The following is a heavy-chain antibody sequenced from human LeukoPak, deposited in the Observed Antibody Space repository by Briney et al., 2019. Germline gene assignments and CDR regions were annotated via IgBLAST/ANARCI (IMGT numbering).Heavy chain of an antibody. J-gene: IGHJ4*02. CDR3: AREFVD. CDR2: IYENGGTT. D-gene: IGHD6-6*01. Sequence: GGSLRLSCVGPGFTFRSHAMSWVRQAPEKGLEFVSGIYENGGTTYYADSVKGRFSISRDNSKNTLYLQMDSLRGEDTAVYYCAREFVDWGQGTLVTVSS. V-gene: IGHV3-23*01. CDR1: GFTFRSHA.